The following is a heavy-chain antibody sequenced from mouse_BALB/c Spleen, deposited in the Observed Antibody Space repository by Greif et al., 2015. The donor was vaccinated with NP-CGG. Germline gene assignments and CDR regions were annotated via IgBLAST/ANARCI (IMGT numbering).Heavy chain of an antibody. CDR3: ARWDWCFDV. Sequence: EVKLQESGAELVKPGASVKLSCTASGFNIKDTYMHWVKQRPEQGLEWTGRIDPANGNTKYDPKFQGKATITADTSSNTAYLQLSSLTSEDTAVYYCARWDWCFDVWGAGTTVTVSS. CDR2: IDPANGNT. V-gene: IGHV14-3*02. J-gene: IGHJ1*01. CDR1: GFNIKDTY.